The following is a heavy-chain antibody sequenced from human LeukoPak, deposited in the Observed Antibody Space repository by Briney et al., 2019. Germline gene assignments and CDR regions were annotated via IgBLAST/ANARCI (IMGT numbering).Heavy chain of an antibody. J-gene: IGHJ4*02. CDR2: ISGSGDRT. Sequence: GGSLRLSCAAYGLIFRNYAMSWVRQAPGKGLEWVSAISGSGDRTYYADSVKGRFTISRDNSKNTLYLQMNSLRAEDTAVYYCAKVTLPYSSGRYYFDYWGQGTLVTVSS. CDR1: GLIFRNYA. V-gene: IGHV3-23*01. CDR3: AKVTLPYSSGRYYFDY. D-gene: IGHD6-19*01.